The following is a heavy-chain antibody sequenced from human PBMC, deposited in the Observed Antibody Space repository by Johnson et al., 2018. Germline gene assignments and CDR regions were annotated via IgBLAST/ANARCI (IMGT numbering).Heavy chain of an antibody. CDR1: GFTFSSYS. V-gene: IGHV3-48*02. Sequence: VQLVQSGGGLVQPGGSXRLSCAASGFTFSSYSMNWVRQAPGKGLEWVSYISSSSSTIYYADSVKGRFTISRDNAKNSLYLQMNSRRDEDTAVYYCARDATSGPRGAFDIWGQGTMVTVSS. J-gene: IGHJ3*02. D-gene: IGHD3-10*01. CDR2: ISSSSSTI. CDR3: ARDATSGPRGAFDI.